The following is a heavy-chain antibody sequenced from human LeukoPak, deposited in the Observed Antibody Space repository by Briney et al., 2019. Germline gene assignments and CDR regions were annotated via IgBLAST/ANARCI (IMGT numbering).Heavy chain of an antibody. CDR1: GGSISSYY. CDR3: ARAEGSCVSGGHVFDI. D-gene: IGHD1-26*01. CDR2: IYYSGST. Sequence: SETLSLTCTVSGGSISSYYWSWIRQPPGKGLEWIGYIYYSGSTNYNPSLKSRVTISVDTSKNQFSLKLSSVTAADTAVYYCARAEGSCVSGGHVFDIGGQGKMVTVSS. J-gene: IGHJ3*02. V-gene: IGHV4-59*08.